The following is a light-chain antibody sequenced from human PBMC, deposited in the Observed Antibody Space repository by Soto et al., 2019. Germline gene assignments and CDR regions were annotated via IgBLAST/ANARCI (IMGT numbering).Light chain of an antibody. CDR3: SSYAGSNNYV. J-gene: IGLJ1*01. V-gene: IGLV2-14*01. Sequence: QSVLTQPASVSGSPGQSITLSCTGTSSDVGGHRYVSWYQQHPGKAPKLMIYDVSNRPSGVSNRFSGSKSGNTASLTISGLQADDEADYYCSSYAGSNNYVFGTGTKLTVL. CDR2: DVS. CDR1: SSDVGGHRY.